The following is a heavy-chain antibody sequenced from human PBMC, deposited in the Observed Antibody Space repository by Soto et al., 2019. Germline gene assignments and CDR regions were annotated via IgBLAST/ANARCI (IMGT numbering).Heavy chain of an antibody. Sequence: SETLSLTCTVSGGSVSSGSYYWSWIRQPPGKGLEWIGYIYYSGSTNYNPSLKSRVTISVDTSKNQFSLKLSSVTAADTAVYYCARSTGTHNYYYYYGMDVWGQGTTVTVSS. D-gene: IGHD1-1*01. J-gene: IGHJ6*02. CDR2: IYYSGST. CDR3: ARSTGTHNYYYYYGMDV. CDR1: GGSVSSGSYY. V-gene: IGHV4-61*01.